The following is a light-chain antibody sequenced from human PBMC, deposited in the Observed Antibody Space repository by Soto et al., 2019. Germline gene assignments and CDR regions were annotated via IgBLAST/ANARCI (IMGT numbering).Light chain of an antibody. V-gene: IGLV2-14*01. CDR2: EVS. J-gene: IGLJ1*01. Sequence: QSVLTQPASVSGSPGQSITISCTGTSSDVGGYKYVSWYQQRPGKAPKLMIYEVSNRPSGVSNRFSGSKSGNTASLTISGLQAEDEADYYCSSYTSSSTYVFGTGTKV. CDR1: SSDVGGYKY. CDR3: SSYTSSSTYV.